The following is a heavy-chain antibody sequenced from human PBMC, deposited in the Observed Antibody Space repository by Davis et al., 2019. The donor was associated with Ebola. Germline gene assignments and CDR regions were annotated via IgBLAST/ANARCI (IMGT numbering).Heavy chain of an antibody. CDR1: GYTFTGYY. Sequence: ASVKVSCKASGYTFTGYYMHWVRQAPGQGLEWMGWINPNSGGTNYAQKFQGRVTMTRDTSISTAYMELSRLRSDDTAVYYCARARITGTPPPRYNWSDPWGQGTLVTVSS. V-gene: IGHV1-2*02. CDR3: ARARITGTPPPRYNWSDP. J-gene: IGHJ5*02. CDR2: INPNSGGT. D-gene: IGHD1-20*01.